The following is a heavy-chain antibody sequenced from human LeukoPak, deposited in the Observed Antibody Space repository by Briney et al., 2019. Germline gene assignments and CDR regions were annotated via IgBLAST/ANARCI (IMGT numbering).Heavy chain of an antibody. CDR2: ISAYNGKT. CDR3: ARPIGEHAFDI. Sequence: ASVKVSCKASGYTFTSYGISWVRQAPGQGLEWMGWISAYNGKTNHAQKLQDRVTMTTDTPTSTGYMELRSLISDDTAVYYCARPIGEHAFDIWGQGTMVTVSS. V-gene: IGHV1-18*01. CDR1: GYTFTSYG. J-gene: IGHJ3*02. D-gene: IGHD1-26*01.